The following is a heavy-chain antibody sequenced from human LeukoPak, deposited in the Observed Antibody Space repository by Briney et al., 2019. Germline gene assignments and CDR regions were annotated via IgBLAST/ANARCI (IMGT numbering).Heavy chain of an antibody. J-gene: IGHJ5*02. V-gene: IGHV3-15*01. D-gene: IGHD3-9*01. Sequence: GGSLRLSCVGSGFTFSDAWMSWVRQAPGKGLEWVGRIKSKSDGGTIDYAAPVKGRFTISRDDSRNTLYLQMNSLRAEDTAVYYCASGFRLGGPWGQGTLVTVSS. CDR2: IKSKSDGGTI. CDR1: GFTFSDAW. CDR3: ASGFRLGGP.